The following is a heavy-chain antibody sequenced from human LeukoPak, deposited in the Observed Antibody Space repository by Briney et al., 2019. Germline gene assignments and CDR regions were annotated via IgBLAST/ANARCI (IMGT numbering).Heavy chain of an antibody. D-gene: IGHD3-10*01. J-gene: IGHJ4*02. Sequence: QPGGSLRLSCAASGFTFDDYAMHWVRHAPGKGLEWVSLISWDGGNTYYADSVKGRFTISRDNSKNSLYLQMNSLRAEDTALYYCAKDMAAYYYSSGNIDYWGQGTLVTVSS. CDR3: AKDMAAYYYSSGNIDY. V-gene: IGHV3-43D*03. CDR1: GFTFDDYA. CDR2: ISWDGGNT.